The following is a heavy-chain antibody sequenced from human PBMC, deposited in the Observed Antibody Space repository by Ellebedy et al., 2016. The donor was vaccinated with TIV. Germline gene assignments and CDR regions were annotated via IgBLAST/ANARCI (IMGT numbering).Heavy chain of an antibody. CDR1: GSSFTTYW. V-gene: IGHV5-51*01. CDR3: ARAPEGQHTYGYRRLYYMDV. D-gene: IGHD5-18*01. Sequence: PGGSLRLSCKASGSSFTTYWIGWVRQLPGKGLEWMGIIYPGDSETRYNPSFEGQFTVSADKSTSTAYLQWRSLKASDSSMYFCARAPEGQHTYGYRRLYYMDVWGKGTTVTFSS. J-gene: IGHJ6*03. CDR2: IYPGDSET.